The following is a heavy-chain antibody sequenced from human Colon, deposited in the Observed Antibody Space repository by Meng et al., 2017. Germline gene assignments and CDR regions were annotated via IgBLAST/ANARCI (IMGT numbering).Heavy chain of an antibody. V-gene: IGHV3-30*04. CDR2: VSGDGRTI. CDR3: AREPAYRAWPDP. D-gene: IGHD3-10*01. CDR1: GFTFSSSS. J-gene: IGHJ5*02. Sequence: QVQLVESGGGVVQPGRSLRLSCAGSGFTFSSSSMHWVRQAPGKGLEWVAVVSGDGRTIFYAESVKGRFTISRDNSKNTLYLQMNSLRDEDTAVYYCAREPAYRAWPDPWGQGTLVTVSS.